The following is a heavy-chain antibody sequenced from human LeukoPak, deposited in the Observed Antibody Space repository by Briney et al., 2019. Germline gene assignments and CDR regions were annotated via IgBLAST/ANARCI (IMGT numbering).Heavy chain of an antibody. CDR1: GGSISSSSYY. J-gene: IGHJ4*02. CDR2: IYYSGGT. V-gene: IGHV4-39*01. CDR3: ARRVRDPPLFDY. Sequence: SETLSLTCTVSGGSISSSSYYWGWIRQPPGKGLEWIGSIYYSGGTYYNPSLKSRVTISVDTSKNQFSLKLSSVTAADTAVYYCARRVRDPPLFDYWGQGTLVTVSS. D-gene: IGHD3-10*01.